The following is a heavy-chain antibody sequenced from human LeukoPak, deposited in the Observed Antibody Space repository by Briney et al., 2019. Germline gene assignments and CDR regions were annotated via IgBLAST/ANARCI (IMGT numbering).Heavy chain of an antibody. D-gene: IGHD6-13*01. CDR1: GYTFTGYY. CDR2: INPNSGGT. Sequence: ASVKVSCKASGYTFTGYYMHWVRQAPGQGLEWMGWINPNSGGTNYAQKFQGRVTMTRDTSISTAYMELSRLRSDDTAVYYCARDAGLAAAGYNWFDPWGQGTLVTVSS. CDR3: ARDAGLAAAGYNWFDP. V-gene: IGHV1-2*02. J-gene: IGHJ5*02.